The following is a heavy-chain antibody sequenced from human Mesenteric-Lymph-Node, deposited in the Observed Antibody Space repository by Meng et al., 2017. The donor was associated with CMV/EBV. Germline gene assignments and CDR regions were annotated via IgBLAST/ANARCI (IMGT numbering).Heavy chain of an antibody. V-gene: IGHV3-48*03. CDR2: ISSTGFII. D-gene: IGHD3-10*01. CDR3: ASYN. Sequence: GESLKISCAASGFTFSNFEMNWVRQAPGKGLEWVSYISSTGFIIYYGDSVKGRFTVSRDNAKNSLFLQMNSLRAEDTAVYYCASYNWGQGTLVTVSS. J-gene: IGHJ4*02. CDR1: GFTFSNFE.